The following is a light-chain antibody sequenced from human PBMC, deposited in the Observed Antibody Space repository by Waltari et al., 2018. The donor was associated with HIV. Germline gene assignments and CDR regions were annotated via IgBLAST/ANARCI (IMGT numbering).Light chain of an antibody. J-gene: IGLJ1*01. CDR2: GNS. CDR1: SSNIGAGYD. V-gene: IGLV1-40*01. CDR3: QSYDSSLSGSYV. Sequence: QSVLTQPPSVSGAPGQRVTISCTGSSSNIGAGYDVHWYQQLPGTAPKLLIYGNSNRPSGVPERFSGSKSGTSASLAITGLQAEDEADYYCQSYDSSLSGSYVFGTGTKVTVL.